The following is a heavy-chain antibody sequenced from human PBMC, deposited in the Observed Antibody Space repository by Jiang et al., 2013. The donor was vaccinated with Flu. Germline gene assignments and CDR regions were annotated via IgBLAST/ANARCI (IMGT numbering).Heavy chain of an antibody. D-gene: IGHD6-19*01. CDR3: ARESGWPYYFDY. Sequence: GPGLVKPSETLSLTCAVSGGSISSYYWSWIRQPAGKGPEWIGRIYTSGSSNYNPSLESRVTLSVDTSKNQLSLKLNSVTAADTAVYYCARESGWPYYFDYWGQGIQVTVSS. CDR2: IYTSGSS. V-gene: IGHV4-4*07. J-gene: IGHJ4*02. CDR1: GGSISSYY.